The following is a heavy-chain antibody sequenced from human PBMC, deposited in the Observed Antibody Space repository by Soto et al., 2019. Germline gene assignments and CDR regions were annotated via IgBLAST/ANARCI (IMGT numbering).Heavy chain of an antibody. CDR3: GGILVVPAPGHDAFDI. CDR2: ISPSSDTI. Sequence: EVQLVESGGGLVQPGGSLRLSCASSGFTFSAYEMNWVRQAPGKGLEWVSYISPSSDTIYYADSVKGRFTTLRDNAENSLYMQMNGLRAENTALFFGGGILVVPAPGHDAFDIWGQGTMVTVSS. J-gene: IGHJ3*02. CDR1: GFTFSAYE. V-gene: IGHV3-48*03. D-gene: IGHD2-8*02.